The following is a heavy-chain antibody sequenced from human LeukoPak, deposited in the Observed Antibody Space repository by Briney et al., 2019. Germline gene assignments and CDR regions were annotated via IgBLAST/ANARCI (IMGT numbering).Heavy chain of an antibody. J-gene: IGHJ4*02. CDR3: ARDRYYYDSSGYDY. Sequence: PTETLSLTCTVSGYSISSGYYWGWIRQPPGQGLEWIGSIYHSESTYYNPSLKSRVTISVDTSNNQFSLKLSSVTAADTAVYYCARDRYYYDSSGYDYWGQGTLVTVSS. V-gene: IGHV4-38-2*02. CDR2: IYHSEST. CDR1: GYSISSGYY. D-gene: IGHD3-22*01.